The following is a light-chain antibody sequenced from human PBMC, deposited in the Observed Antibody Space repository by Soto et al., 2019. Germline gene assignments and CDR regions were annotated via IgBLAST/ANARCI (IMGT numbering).Light chain of an antibody. CDR3: QQRSNWVT. Sequence: VVLTLSPGALSLSPGERATLSCRASQSVSSNLAWYQQKPGQAPRLLIYDASNRATGIPARFSGSGSGTDFTLTISSLEPEDFAVYYCQQRSNWVTFGGGSMV. CDR1: QSVSSN. J-gene: IGKJ4*01. V-gene: IGKV3-11*01. CDR2: DAS.